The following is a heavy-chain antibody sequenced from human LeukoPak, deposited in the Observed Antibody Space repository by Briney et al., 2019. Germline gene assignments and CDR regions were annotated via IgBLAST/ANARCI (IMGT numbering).Heavy chain of an antibody. CDR3: AKGGKGDYFDY. Sequence: GGSLRLSCAASGFTFSNYWMHWVRQAPGKGLVWVSRINSDGINTSYADSVKGRFTISRDNAKNTLNLQMNSLRAEDTAVYYCAKGGKGDYFDYWGQGTLVTVSS. D-gene: IGHD3-16*01. CDR1: GFTFSNYW. V-gene: IGHV3-74*01. CDR2: INSDGINT. J-gene: IGHJ4*02.